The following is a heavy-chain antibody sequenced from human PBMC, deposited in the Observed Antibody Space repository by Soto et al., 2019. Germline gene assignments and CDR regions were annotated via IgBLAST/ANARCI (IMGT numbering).Heavy chain of an antibody. CDR3: ARDRLDYDFWSGYYQPYFDY. Sequence: ASVKVSCKASGGTFSNYAISWVRQAPGQGLEWMGGIIPVLGAANDAQKFQGRVTITADESTSTAYMELCSLTSEDTAVYYCARDRLDYDFWSGYYQPYFDYWGQGTLVTVSS. V-gene: IGHV1-69*13. CDR2: IIPVLGAA. CDR1: GGTFSNYA. D-gene: IGHD3-3*01. J-gene: IGHJ4*02.